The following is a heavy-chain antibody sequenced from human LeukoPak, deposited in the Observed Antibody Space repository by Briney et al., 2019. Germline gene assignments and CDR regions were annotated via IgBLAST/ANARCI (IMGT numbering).Heavy chain of an antibody. CDR2: IIPIFGTA. D-gene: IGHD6-13*01. J-gene: IGHJ5*02. V-gene: IGHV1-69*13. CDR1: GGTFSSYA. CDR3: ARDRRIAAAVNWFDP. Sequence: SVKVSCKASGGTFSSYAISWVRQAPGQGLEWVGGIIPIFGTANYAQKFQGRVTITADESTSTAYMELSSLRSEDTAVYYCARDRRIAAAVNWFDPWGQGTLVTVSS.